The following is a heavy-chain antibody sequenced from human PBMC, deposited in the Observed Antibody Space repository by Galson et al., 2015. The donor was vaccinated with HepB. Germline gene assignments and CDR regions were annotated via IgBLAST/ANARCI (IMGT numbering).Heavy chain of an antibody. Sequence: PALVKPTQTLTLTCTFSGFSLPTNGMGVAWIRQPPGKTLEWLAIVFWDDNKRYSPSLKSRLTITKDTYKNQVVLTVTNMDPVDTGTCFCAHRPQIGPYFDYWGQGTLITVSS. D-gene: IGHD3-16*01. V-gene: IGHV2-5*02. J-gene: IGHJ4*02. CDR1: GFSLPTNGMG. CDR3: AHRPQIGPYFDY. CDR2: VFWDDNK.